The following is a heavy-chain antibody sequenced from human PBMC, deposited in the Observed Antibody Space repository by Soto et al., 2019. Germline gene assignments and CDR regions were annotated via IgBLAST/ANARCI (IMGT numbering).Heavy chain of an antibody. J-gene: IGHJ6*02. CDR3: AREGGDYFNYYYYYGMDV. Sequence: GESLKISCKGSGYSFTRYWIGWVRQMPGKGLGWMGIIYPGDSDTRYSPSFQGQVTISADKPISTAYLQRSSLKASDTAMYYCAREGGDYFNYYYYYGMDVWGQGTTVTVSS. CDR2: IYPGDSDT. CDR1: GYSFTRYW. D-gene: IGHD4-17*01. V-gene: IGHV5-51*04.